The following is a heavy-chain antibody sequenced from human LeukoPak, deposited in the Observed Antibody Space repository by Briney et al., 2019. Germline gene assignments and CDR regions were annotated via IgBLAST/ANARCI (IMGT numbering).Heavy chain of an antibody. V-gene: IGHV4-39*01. D-gene: IGHD3-3*01. J-gene: IGHJ4*02. CDR3: ARLLFVPVLRFLDLENPFDY. Sequence: PSETLSLTCTVSGGPISSSSYYWGWIRQPPGKGLEWIGSIYYSGSTYYNPSLKSRVTISVDTSKNQFSLKLSSVTAADTAVYYCARLLFVPVLRFLDLENPFDYWGQGTLVTVSS. CDR1: GGPISSSSYY. CDR2: IYYSGST.